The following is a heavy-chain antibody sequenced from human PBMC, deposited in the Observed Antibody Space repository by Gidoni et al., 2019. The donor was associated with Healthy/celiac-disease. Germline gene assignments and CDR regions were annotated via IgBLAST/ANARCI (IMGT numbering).Heavy chain of an antibody. CDR3: ARSSGYSGVLDY. CDR1: GFTFSSYA. CDR2: ISYDGSNN. D-gene: IGHD3-22*01. V-gene: IGHV3-30-3*01. J-gene: IGHJ4*02. Sequence: QVQLVEPGGGVVQPGRSLRLSCAASGFTFSSYAMLWVRQAPGKGLEWVAVISYDGSNNYYADSVKGRFTISRDNSKNTLYLQMNSLRAEDTAVYYCARSSGYSGVLDYWGQGTLVTVSS.